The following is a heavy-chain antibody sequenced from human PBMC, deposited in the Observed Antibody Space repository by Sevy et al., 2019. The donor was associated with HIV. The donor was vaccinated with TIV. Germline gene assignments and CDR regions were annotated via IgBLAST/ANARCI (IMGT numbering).Heavy chain of an antibody. J-gene: IGHJ4*02. V-gene: IGHV4-59*08. CDR2: IYYNGHI. CDR3: AGENAWGRGYS. D-gene: IGHD1-26*01. CDR1: GGSITSLY. Sequence: SETLSLTCTVSGGSITSLYWNWIRQPPGKGLEWIANIYYNGHINYNRSLKRRVTLSLDTSKNQFSLRLSSVTAADTAMYYCAGENAWGRGYSWGQRTLVTISS.